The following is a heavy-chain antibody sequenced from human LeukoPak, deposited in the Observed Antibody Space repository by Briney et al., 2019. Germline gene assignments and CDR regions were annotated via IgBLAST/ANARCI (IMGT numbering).Heavy chain of an antibody. CDR1: GFTFSSYS. J-gene: IGHJ4*02. D-gene: IGHD3-10*01. V-gene: IGHV3-7*01. CDR2: INQAGSEK. Sequence: GGSLRHSCAASGFTFSSYSMNWVRQAPGKGLEWVANINQAGSEKYYVDSVKGRFTISRDYARNSLYLQLNSLRAEDTAVYYCARLSEMFRGPQVIYYFDYWGQGTLVTVSS. CDR3: ARLSEMFRGPQVIYYFDY.